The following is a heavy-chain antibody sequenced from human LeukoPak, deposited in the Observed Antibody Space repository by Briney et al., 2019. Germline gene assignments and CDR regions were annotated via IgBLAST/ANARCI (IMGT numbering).Heavy chain of an antibody. CDR2: IYSGGST. CDR1: GFTVSSNY. Sequence: PGGSLRLSCAASGFTVSSNYMSWVRQAPGKGLEWVSVIYSGGSTYYADSVKGRFTISRDNSKNTLYLQMNSLRAEDTAVYYCAKRGSTAAGIYYYGMDVWGQGTTVTVSS. V-gene: IGHV3-53*01. D-gene: IGHD6-13*01. J-gene: IGHJ6*02. CDR3: AKRGSTAAGIYYYGMDV.